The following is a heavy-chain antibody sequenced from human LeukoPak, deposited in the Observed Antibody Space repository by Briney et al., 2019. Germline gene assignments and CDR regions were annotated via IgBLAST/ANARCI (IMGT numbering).Heavy chain of an antibody. CDR3: AGEQTYSSGWANWFDP. D-gene: IGHD6-19*01. V-gene: IGHV1-69*06. J-gene: IGHJ5*02. Sequence: ASVKVSCKASGGTFSSYAISWVRQAPGQGLEWMGGIIPIFGTANYAQKFQGRVTITADKSTSTAYMELSSLRSEDTAVYYCAGEQTYSSGWANWFDPWGQGTLVTVSS. CDR2: IIPIFGTA. CDR1: GGTFSSYA.